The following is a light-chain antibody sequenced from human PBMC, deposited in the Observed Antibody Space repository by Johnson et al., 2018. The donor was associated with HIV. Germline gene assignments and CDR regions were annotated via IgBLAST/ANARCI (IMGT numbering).Light chain of an antibody. CDR2: DNN. CDR3: ETWDRSLSGV. V-gene: IGLV1-51*01. Sequence: QSVLTQPPSVSAAPGQKVTISCSGSSSNIGNNYVSWYQQLPGTAPKLLIYDNNQRPSGIPDRFSGSKSGTSATLGITGLQTGDEADYYCETWDRSLSGVFGTGTKVTVL. J-gene: IGLJ1*01. CDR1: SSNIGNNY.